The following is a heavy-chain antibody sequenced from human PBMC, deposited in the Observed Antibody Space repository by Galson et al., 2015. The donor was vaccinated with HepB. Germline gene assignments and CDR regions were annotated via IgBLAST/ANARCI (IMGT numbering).Heavy chain of an antibody. D-gene: IGHD6-19*01. CDR1: GGSISYYY. CDR3: ARHYPKRGWSDFDY. CDR2: IYYNGNT. J-gene: IGHJ4*02. V-gene: IGHV4-59*08. Sequence: ETLSLTCTVSGGSISYYYWSWIRQPPGKGLEWIGNIYYNGNTNYHLSLKSRVTISVDTTKNQFSFRLNPVTAAATAAYYFARHYPKRGWSDFDYWGQGALVTVSS.